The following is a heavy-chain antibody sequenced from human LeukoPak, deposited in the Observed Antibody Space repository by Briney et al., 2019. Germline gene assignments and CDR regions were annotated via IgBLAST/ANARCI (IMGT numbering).Heavy chain of an antibody. CDR3: AKDVGHNWFDP. Sequence: GGSLRLSCAASGFTFSSYWMSWVRQAPGKGLEWVANIKQEGSEKYYVDSVKGRLTISRDNAKNSLYLQMNSLRAEDTAVYYCAKDVGHNWFDPWGQGTLVTVSS. J-gene: IGHJ5*02. CDR1: GFTFSSYW. CDR2: IKQEGSEK. D-gene: IGHD1-26*01. V-gene: IGHV3-7*01.